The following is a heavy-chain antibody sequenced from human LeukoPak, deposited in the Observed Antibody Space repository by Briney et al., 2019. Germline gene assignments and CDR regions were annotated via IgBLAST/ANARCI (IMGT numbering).Heavy chain of an antibody. CDR1: GYTFTSYG. V-gene: IGHV1-18*01. CDR3: ARDRRGIAAAGTPFDY. D-gene: IGHD6-13*01. Sequence: EASVKVSCKASGYTFTSYGISWVRQAPGQGLEWMGWISAYNGNTNYAQKLQGRVTMTTDTSTSTAYMELRSLRSDDTAVYYCARDRRGIAAAGTPFDYWGQGTLVTVSS. J-gene: IGHJ4*02. CDR2: ISAYNGNT.